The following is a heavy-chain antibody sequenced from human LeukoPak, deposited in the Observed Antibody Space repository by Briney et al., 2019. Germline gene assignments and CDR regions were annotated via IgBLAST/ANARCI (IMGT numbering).Heavy chain of an antibody. CDR3: VRNSGELGA. J-gene: IGHJ5*02. D-gene: IGHD2-21*01. CDR1: GFTLSNNY. Sequence: PARSLRLSCAASGFTLSNNYMSWVRRAAGKGLEWVALIYSAVGTYYADSVKGRFTISRDNSKNSLHLQMNSLRAEDTAVYYCVRNSGELGAWGQGTLVTVSS. V-gene: IGHV3-53*01. CDR2: IYSAVGT.